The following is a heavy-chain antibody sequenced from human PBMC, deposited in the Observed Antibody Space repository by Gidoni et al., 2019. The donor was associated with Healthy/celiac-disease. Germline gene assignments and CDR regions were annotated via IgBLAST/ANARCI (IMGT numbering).Heavy chain of an antibody. V-gene: IGHV4-61*01. J-gene: IGHJ6*02. D-gene: IGHD3-3*01. Sequence: QVQLQESGPGLVKPSETLSLTCTVSGGSVSSGSYYWSWIRQPPGKGLEWIGYIYYSGSTNYNPSLKSRVTISVDTSKNQFSLKLSSVTAADTAVYYCARAEKGVVIELSRYYYYYGMDVWGQGTTVTVSS. CDR1: GGSVSSGSYY. CDR2: IYYSGST. CDR3: ARAEKGVVIELSRYYYYYGMDV.